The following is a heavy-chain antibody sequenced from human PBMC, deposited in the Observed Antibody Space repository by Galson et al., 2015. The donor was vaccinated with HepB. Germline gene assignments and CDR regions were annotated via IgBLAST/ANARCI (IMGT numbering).Heavy chain of an antibody. D-gene: IGHD3-22*01. CDR2: IYPGAFNT. CDR3: VRRGSYYHDSSGYYSGDF. CDR1: GYTFTDYW. Sequence: QSGAEVKKPGASLKLSCKASGYTFTDYWIGWVRQMPGRGLEWIGIIYPGAFNTRDSPSFQGQLTILPYKTRSPAFLRWSSLIAPDTAMYHCVRRGSYYHDSSGYYSGDFWGQGTLVIVSS. J-gene: IGHJ4*02. V-gene: IGHV5-51*01.